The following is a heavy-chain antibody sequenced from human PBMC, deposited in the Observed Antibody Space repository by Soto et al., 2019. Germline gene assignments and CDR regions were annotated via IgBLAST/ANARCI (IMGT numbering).Heavy chain of an antibody. D-gene: IGHD2-15*01. CDR1: GGTFSSYA. V-gene: IGHV1-69*01. CDR3: ARSSSLGYCSGGSCSRSYYYYGMDV. J-gene: IGHJ6*02. CDR2: IIPIFGTA. Sequence: QVQLVQSGAEVKKPGSSVKVSCKASGGTFSSYAISWVRQAPGQGLEWMGGIIPIFGTANYAQKFQGRVTMTADESTSTAYMELSSLRSEDTAVYYCARSSSLGYCSGGSCSRSYYYYGMDVWGQGTTVTVSS.